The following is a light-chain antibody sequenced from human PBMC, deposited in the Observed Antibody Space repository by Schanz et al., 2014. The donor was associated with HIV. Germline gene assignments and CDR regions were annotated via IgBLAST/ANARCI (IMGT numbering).Light chain of an antibody. V-gene: IGLV1-51*01. CDR2: DNG. J-gene: IGLJ2*01. Sequence: QSVLTQPPSVSAAPGQKVTISCSGSTSNIGDNYVSWYQQFPGTAPKLLIYDNGRRASGIPDRFSASKSGTSATLGITGLQTGDEADYYCASWDSSLSVLLFGGGTKVTVL. CDR3: ASWDSSLSVLL. CDR1: TSNIGDNY.